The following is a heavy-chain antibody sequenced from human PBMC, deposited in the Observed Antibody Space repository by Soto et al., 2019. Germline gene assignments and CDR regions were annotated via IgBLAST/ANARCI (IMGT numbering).Heavy chain of an antibody. CDR3: ARKSITMELDY. V-gene: IGHV4-31*03. D-gene: IGHD3-10*01. CDR1: GGSISSGGYY. Sequence: SETLSLTCTVSGGSISSGGYYWSWIRQHPGKGLEWIGYIYYSGSTYYNPSLKSRVTISVDTSKNQFSLKLSSVTAADTAVYYCARKSITMELDYWGQGTPVTVSS. CDR2: IYYSGST. J-gene: IGHJ4*02.